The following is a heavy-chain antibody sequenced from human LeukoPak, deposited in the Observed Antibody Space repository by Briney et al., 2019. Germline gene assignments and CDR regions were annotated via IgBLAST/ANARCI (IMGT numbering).Heavy chain of an antibody. V-gene: IGHV3-74*01. CDR2: INSDGSST. J-gene: IGHJ4*02. CDR3: AREDSSGWYLDY. D-gene: IGHD6-19*01. CDR1: GFTFNNYW. Sequence: PGGSLRLSCAASGFTFNNYWMNWVRQAPGKGLVWVSRINSDGSSTSYADSVKGRFTISRDNAKNALYLQMNSLRAEDTAVYYCAREDSSGWYLDYWGQGTLVTVSS.